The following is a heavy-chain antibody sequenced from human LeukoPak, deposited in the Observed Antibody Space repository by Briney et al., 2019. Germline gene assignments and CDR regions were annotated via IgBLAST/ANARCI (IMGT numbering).Heavy chain of an antibody. CDR1: GYSISSGYY. V-gene: IGHV4-38-2*01. Sequence: SETLSLTCAVSGYSISSGYYWGWIRQPPGKGLEWIGSIYHSGSTYYNPSLKSRVTMSVDTSKNQFSLRLSSVTAADTAIYYCARGRTSDYYYDYWGQGTLVTVSS. CDR2: IYHSGST. J-gene: IGHJ4*02. D-gene: IGHD3-22*01. CDR3: ARGRTSDYYYDY.